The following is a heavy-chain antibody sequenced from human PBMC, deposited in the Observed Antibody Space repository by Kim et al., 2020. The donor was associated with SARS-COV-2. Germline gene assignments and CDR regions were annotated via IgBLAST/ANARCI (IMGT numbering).Heavy chain of an antibody. V-gene: IGHV4-61*02. CDR1: GGSISSGSYY. Sequence: SETLSLTCTVSGGSISSGSYYWSWIRQPAGKGLEWIGRIYTSGSTNYNPSLKSRVTISVDTSKNQFSLKLSSVTAADTAVYYCATTLADYCSSTSCYFVGYAFDIWGQGTMVTVSS. CDR2: IYTSGST. CDR3: ATTLADYCSSTSCYFVGYAFDI. J-gene: IGHJ3*02. D-gene: IGHD2-2*01.